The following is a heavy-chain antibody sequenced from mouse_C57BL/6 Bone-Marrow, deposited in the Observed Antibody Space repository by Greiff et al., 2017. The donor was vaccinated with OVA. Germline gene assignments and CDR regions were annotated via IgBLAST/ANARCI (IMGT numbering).Heavy chain of an antibody. CDR3: ASWRWDVDGY. Sequence: VQLQQSGPELVKPGASVKISCKASGYTFTDYYMNWVKQSNGKSLEWIGDINPNNGGTSYNQKFKGKATLTVDKSSSTAYMELRSLTSEDSAVYYCASWRWDVDGYWGQGTTLTVSS. D-gene: IGHD4-1*01. J-gene: IGHJ2*01. CDR1: GYTFTDYY. CDR2: INPNNGGT. V-gene: IGHV1-26*01.